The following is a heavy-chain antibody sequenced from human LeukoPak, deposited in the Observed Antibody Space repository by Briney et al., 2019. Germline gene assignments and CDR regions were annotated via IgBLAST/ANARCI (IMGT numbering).Heavy chain of an antibody. J-gene: IGHJ4*02. CDR2: ISSGSTYI. D-gene: IGHD3-10*01. CDR3: ARGPTEFDY. Sequence: GGSLRLSCAASGFTFSTYSMNWVRQAPGKGLEWVSSISSGSTYIYSADSVKGRFTISRDNAKNSLYLQMNSLRAEDTAVYYCARGPTEFDYWGQGTLVTVSS. CDR1: GFTFSTYS. V-gene: IGHV3-21*01.